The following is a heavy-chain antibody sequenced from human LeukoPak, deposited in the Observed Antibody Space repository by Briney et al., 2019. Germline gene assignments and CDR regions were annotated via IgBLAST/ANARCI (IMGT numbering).Heavy chain of an antibody. J-gene: IGHJ3*02. CDR2: VYDNDIS. CDR1: GASIRSYR. CDR3: ARGLVLATDDAFDI. D-gene: IGHD5-12*01. V-gene: IGHV4-59*01. Sequence: KCSEPLSLPCSLSGASIRSYRWSWFRQSPGKGLEWIGYVYDNDISNFNPSLESRVTILVVRSKSQFSLKLRSVTAADTAVYYCARGLVLATDDAFDIWGPGTMVTVSS.